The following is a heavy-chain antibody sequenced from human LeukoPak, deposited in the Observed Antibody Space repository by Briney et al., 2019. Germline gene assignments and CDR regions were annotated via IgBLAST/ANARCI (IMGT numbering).Heavy chain of an antibody. CDR1: GGSFSGYY. J-gene: IGHJ4*02. CDR2: ITYSGSI. V-gene: IGHV4-34*01. Sequence: SETLSLTCAVYGGSFSGYYWTWIRQPPGKGLEWIGEITYSGSIYYNPSLKSRVTISVDTSKNQFSLKLNSVTAADTAVYYCARDLMTWGQGTLVTVSS. CDR3: ARDLMT.